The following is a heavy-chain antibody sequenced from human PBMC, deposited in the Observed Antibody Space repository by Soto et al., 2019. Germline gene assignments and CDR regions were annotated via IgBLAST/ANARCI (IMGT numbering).Heavy chain of an antibody. CDR3: ARGAATKIVVVMYDAFEI. Sequence: QVQLVQSGAEVKKPGSSVKVSCEASGATLNTFINYGITWVRQAPGQGLEWMGGIIPVFGSAHYAQKFQGRVTISAXQSTRTAYMELSSLRSDDTAVYYCARGAATKIVVVMYDAFEIWGQGTMVTVSS. V-gene: IGHV1-69*12. CDR2: IIPVFGSA. J-gene: IGHJ3*02. D-gene: IGHD3-22*01. CDR1: GATLNTFINYG.